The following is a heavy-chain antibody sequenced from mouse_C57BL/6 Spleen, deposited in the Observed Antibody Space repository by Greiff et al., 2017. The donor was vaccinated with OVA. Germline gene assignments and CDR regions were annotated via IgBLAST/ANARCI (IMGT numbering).Heavy chain of an antibody. Sequence: QVQLQQSGAELVRPGASVTLSCKASGYTFTDYEMHWVKQTPVHGLEWIGAIDPATGGTAYNQKFKGKAILTADKSSRPAYMELRSLTSEDSAVYYCTRKGEEFAYWGQGTLVTVSA. CDR2: IDPATGGT. V-gene: IGHV1-15*01. CDR1: GYTFTDYE. CDR3: TRKGEEFAY. J-gene: IGHJ3*01.